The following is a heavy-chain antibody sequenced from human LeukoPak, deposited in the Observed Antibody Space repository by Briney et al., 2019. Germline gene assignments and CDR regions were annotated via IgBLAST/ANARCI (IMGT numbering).Heavy chain of an antibody. CDR2: INPNSGGT. Sequence: ASVKDSCKASGYTFTGYYMHWVRQAPGQELEWMGWINPNSGGTNYAQKFQRRVTMTRDTSISTAYMELSRLRSDDTAVYYCATDRNWNLDYWGQGTLVTVSS. CDR1: GYTFTGYY. CDR3: ATDRNWNLDY. V-gene: IGHV1-2*02. J-gene: IGHJ4*02. D-gene: IGHD1-1*01.